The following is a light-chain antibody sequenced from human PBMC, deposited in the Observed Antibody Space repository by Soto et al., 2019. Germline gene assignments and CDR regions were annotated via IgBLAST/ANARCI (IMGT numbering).Light chain of an antibody. CDR3: QSYDSSLSGSYV. J-gene: IGLJ1*01. Sequence: QSVLTQPPSVSGAPGQRVTISCTGSSSNIGAGYDVHWYQRLPGTAPKVPIYSNNTRPSGVPDRFSGSKSGTSASLAITGLQAEDEADYYCQSYDSSLSGSYVFGTGTKLTVL. V-gene: IGLV1-40*01. CDR1: SSNIGAGYD. CDR2: SNN.